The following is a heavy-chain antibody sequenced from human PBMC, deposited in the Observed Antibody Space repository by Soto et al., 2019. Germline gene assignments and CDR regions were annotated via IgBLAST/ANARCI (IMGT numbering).Heavy chain of an antibody. Sequence: EVQLLESGGGLVQPGGSLRLSCAASGFTFSSYAMSWVRQAPGKGLEWVSAISGSGGSTYYADSVKGRFTISRDNSKNTLYLQMNSLRAEDTAVYYCARGLRSIFGVVRRYMYNWFDPWGQGTLVTVSS. CDR2: ISGSGGST. D-gene: IGHD3-3*01. CDR3: ARGLRSIFGVVRRYMYNWFDP. J-gene: IGHJ5*02. CDR1: GFTFSSYA. V-gene: IGHV3-23*01.